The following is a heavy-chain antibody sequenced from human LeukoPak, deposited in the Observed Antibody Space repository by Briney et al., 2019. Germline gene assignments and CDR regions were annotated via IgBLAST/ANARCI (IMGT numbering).Heavy chain of an antibody. D-gene: IGHD6-19*01. CDR1: GFTFSSYA. CDR2: ISGSGGST. V-gene: IGHV3-23*01. Sequence: QPGGSLRLSCAASGFTFSSYAMSWVRQAPGKGLEWVSAISGSGGSTYYADSVKGRFTISRDNSKNTLYLQMNSLRAEDAAVYYCAKDGWIAVAGTVDYWGQGTLVTVSS. J-gene: IGHJ4*02. CDR3: AKDGWIAVAGTVDY.